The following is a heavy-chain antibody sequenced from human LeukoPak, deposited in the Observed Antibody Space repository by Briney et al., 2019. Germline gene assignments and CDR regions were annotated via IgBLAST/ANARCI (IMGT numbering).Heavy chain of an antibody. CDR2: INHSGST. CDR3: ARGHAYGSGSYYGSDWFDP. J-gene: IGHJ5*02. Sequence: SETLSLTCAVYGGSFSGYYWSWLRQPPGKGLEWLGEINHSGSTNYNPSLKSRVTISVDTSKNQFSLKLSSVTAADTAVYYCARGHAYGSGSYYGSDWFDPWGQGTLVTVSS. CDR1: GGSFSGYY. V-gene: IGHV4-34*01. D-gene: IGHD3-10*01.